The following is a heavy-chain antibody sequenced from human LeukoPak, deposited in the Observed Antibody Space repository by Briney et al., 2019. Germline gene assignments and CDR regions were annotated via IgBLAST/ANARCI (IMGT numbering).Heavy chain of an antibody. CDR2: ITNSGGTT. D-gene: IGHD3-16*01. J-gene: IGHJ4*02. CDR3: AKDPPHVSWLFDY. CDR1: GFTFGSYA. V-gene: IGHV3-23*01. Sequence: GGSLRLSCAASGFTFGSYAMSWVRQAPGKGLEWVSAITNSGGTTYYADSVKGRFTISRDNSKNTLYLQMNSLRAEDTAVYYCAKDPPHVSWLFDYWGQGTLVTVSS.